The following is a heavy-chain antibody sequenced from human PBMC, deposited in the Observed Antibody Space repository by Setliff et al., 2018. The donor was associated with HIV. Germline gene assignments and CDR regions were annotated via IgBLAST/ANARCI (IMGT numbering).Heavy chain of an antibody. CDR1: GYTFTRNQ. V-gene: IGHV1-46*01. Sequence: ASVKVSCKASGYTFTRNQIHWVRHAPGQGLEWMGIINPSGGSASYAEKFQGRVTMTSDTSTNKVYMALRSLRSEETAVFYCARDGGDGSGYYYAGYWGQGTLVTVS. CDR3: ARDGGDGSGYYYAGY. J-gene: IGHJ4*02. D-gene: IGHD3-22*01. CDR2: INPSGGSA.